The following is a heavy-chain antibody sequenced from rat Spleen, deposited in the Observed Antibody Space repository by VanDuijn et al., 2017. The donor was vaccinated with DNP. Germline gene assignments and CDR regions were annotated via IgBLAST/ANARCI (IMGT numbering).Heavy chain of an antibody. CDR1: GFTFSNSD. D-gene: IGHD1-4*01. CDR3: ARYNQGTLYAMDA. CDR2: ISTSGGST. V-gene: IGHV5-25*01. J-gene: IGHJ4*01. Sequence: EVQLVESGGGLVQPGRSMKLSCAASGFTFSNSDMAWVRQAPTKGLEWVASISTSGGSTYYRDSVKGRFTISRDNAKSTLYLQMDSLRSEDTATYYCARYNQGTLYAMDAWGQGTSVTVSS.